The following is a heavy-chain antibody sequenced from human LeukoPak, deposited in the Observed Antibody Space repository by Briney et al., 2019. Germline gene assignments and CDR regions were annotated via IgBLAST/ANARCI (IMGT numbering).Heavy chain of an antibody. CDR3: ARHAGLGSTNSPNDY. J-gene: IGHJ4*02. D-gene: IGHD1-26*01. V-gene: IGHV5-51*01. CDR2: IYPGDSDT. Sequence: GESLKISCKGSGYIFTIYWIGWVRQMPGKGLEWMGIIYPGDSDTRYSPSFQGQVTISADKSISTAYLQWSGLKASDTAMYYCARHAGLGSTNSPNDYWGQGTLVTVSS. CDR1: GYIFTIYW.